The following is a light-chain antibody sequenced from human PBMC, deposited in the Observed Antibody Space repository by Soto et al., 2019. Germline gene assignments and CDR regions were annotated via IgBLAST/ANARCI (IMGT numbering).Light chain of an antibody. CDR3: QQYHIPPWT. V-gene: IGKV3-20*01. Sequence: EIVLTQSPGTLSLSPGETATLSCRASQSVSSSYLAWYQQKPGQAPRLLIFAASGRASGTPDRFSGSGSRTDFTLTITRLEPEDFAVYYCQQYHIPPWTFGQGTKVEIK. J-gene: IGKJ1*01. CDR2: AAS. CDR1: QSVSSSY.